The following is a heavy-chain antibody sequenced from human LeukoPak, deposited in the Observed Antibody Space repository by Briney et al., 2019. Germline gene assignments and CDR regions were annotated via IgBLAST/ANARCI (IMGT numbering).Heavy chain of an antibody. D-gene: IGHD6-13*01. V-gene: IGHV4-59*01. CDR2: IYYSGST. CDR1: GGSISSYY. CDR3: AGESSSWYGNWFDP. J-gene: IGHJ5*02. Sequence: SETLSLTCTVSGGSISSYYWSWIRQPPGKGLEWIGYIYYSGSTNYNPFLKSRVTISVDTSKNQFSLKLSSVTAADTAVYYCAGESSSWYGNWFDPWGQGTLVTVSS.